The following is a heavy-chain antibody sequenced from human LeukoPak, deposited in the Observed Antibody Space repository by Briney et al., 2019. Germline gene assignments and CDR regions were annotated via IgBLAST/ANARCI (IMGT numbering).Heavy chain of an antibody. Sequence: ASVKVSCKASGGTFSSYAISWVRQAPGQGLEWMGGIIPIFGTANYAQKFQGRVTMTEDTSTDTAYMELSSLRSEDTAVYYCATFRNYYGSGSYGSDYWGQGTLVTVSS. CDR1: GGTFSSYA. CDR2: IIPIFGTA. CDR3: ATFRNYYGSGSYGSDY. D-gene: IGHD3-10*01. V-gene: IGHV1-69*06. J-gene: IGHJ4*02.